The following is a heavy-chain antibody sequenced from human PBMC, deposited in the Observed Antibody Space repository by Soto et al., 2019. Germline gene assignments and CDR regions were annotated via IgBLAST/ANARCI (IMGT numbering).Heavy chain of an antibody. CDR2: IAFTGIAT. CDR1: GFTFHDYS. D-gene: IGHD2-21*02. CDR3: VKELETVSLVAFAL. J-gene: IGHJ4*02. Sequence: PGGSLRLSCATSGFTFHDYSISWVRQAPGKGLEWVSAIAFTGIATYYADSVKGRFTISRDNSKNIVYLQMNSLRVDDTALYYCVKELETVSLVAFALWGQRTQVTVSS. V-gene: IGHV3-23*01.